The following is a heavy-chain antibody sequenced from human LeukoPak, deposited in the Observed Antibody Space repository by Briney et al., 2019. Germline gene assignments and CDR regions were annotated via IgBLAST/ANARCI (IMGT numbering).Heavy chain of an antibody. CDR1: GFTFSSYS. J-gene: IGHJ4*02. CDR2: ISSSNSYI. V-gene: IGHV3-21*01. Sequence: KSGGSLRLSCAASGFTFSSYSMNWVRQAPGKGLEWVSSISSSNSYIYYADSVKGRFTISRDNAKNSLYLQMNSLRAEDTAVYYCARGIDRQRWLQLGFDYWAREPWSPSPQ. CDR3: ARGIDRQRWLQLGFDY. D-gene: IGHD5-24*01.